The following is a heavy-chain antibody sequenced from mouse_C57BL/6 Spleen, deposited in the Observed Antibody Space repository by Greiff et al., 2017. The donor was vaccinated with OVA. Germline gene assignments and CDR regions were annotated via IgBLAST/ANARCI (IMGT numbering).Heavy chain of an antibody. CDR1: GYTFTDYY. CDR3: ARDEDWGYYYAMDY. V-gene: IGHV1-75*01. Sequence: QVHVKQSGPELVKPGASVKISCKASGYTFTDYYINWVKQRPGQGLEWIGWIFPGSGSTYYNEKFKGKATLTVDKSSSTAYMLLSSLTSDDSAVYFCARDEDWGYYYAMDYWGQGTAVTVSS. J-gene: IGHJ4*01. CDR2: IFPGSGST. D-gene: IGHD4-1*01.